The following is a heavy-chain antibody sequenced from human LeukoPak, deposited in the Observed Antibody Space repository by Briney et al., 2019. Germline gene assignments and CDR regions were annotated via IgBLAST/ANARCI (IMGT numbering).Heavy chain of an antibody. D-gene: IGHD4-17*01. V-gene: IGHV4-4*07. CDR2: IYHSGST. Sequence: SETLSLTCTVSGGSISGYYWSWIRQPAGKGLEWIGSIYHSGSTYYNPSLKSRVTISVDTSKNQFSLKLSSVTAADTAVYYCASTHYGDPTGDYWGQGTLVTVSS. J-gene: IGHJ4*02. CDR3: ASTHYGDPTGDY. CDR1: GGSISGYY.